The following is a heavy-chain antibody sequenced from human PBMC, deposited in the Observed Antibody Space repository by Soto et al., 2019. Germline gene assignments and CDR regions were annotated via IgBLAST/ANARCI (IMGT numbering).Heavy chain of an antibody. CDR2: IRGYNGDT. CDR3: ARGRHRNPDY. V-gene: IGHV1-18*04. CDR1: GYTFINFG. Sequence: ASVKVSCKTSGYTFINFGITWVRQAPGQGLEWVGKIRGYNGDTNYAPKLQGRVTMTTDTSTSTAYLELRTLRSDDTAVYYCARGRHRNPDYWGGGTLVTVSS. D-gene: IGHD4-4*01. J-gene: IGHJ4*02.